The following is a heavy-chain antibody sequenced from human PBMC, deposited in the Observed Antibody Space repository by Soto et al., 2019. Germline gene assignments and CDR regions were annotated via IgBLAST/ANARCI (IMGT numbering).Heavy chain of an antibody. Sequence: SETLSLTCSVSGDSISSSSYYWGWIRQPPGKGLEWIGSIYYSGSTYYNPSFKSRLSISVDTSNNQFSLKLSSVTAADTAVYYCARPLDSSGYYYWGPGTLVTVS. D-gene: IGHD3-22*01. V-gene: IGHV4-39*01. J-gene: IGHJ4*02. CDR1: GDSISSSSYY. CDR2: IYYSGST. CDR3: ARPLDSSGYYY.